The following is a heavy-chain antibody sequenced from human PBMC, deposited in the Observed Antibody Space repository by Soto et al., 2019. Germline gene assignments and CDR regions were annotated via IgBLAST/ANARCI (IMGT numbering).Heavy chain of an antibody. Sequence: QVQLVESGGGVVQPGRSLRLSCAASGFTFSSYGMHWVRQAPGKGLEWVAVISYDGSNKYYADSVKGRFAISRDNSENTLCLQMNGVRAEDAAGYYCAKDDGGPYYGMDVFGQVSRDTVSS. D-gene: IGHD3-3*01. J-gene: IGHJ6*02. CDR2: ISYDGSNK. CDR3: AKDDGGPYYGMDV. CDR1: GFTFSSYG. V-gene: IGHV3-30*18.